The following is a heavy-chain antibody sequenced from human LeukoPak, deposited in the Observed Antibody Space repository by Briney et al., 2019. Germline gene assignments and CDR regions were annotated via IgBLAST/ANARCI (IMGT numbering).Heavy chain of an antibody. J-gene: IGHJ4*02. CDR2: IDWDDDK. CDR1: GFSLSTRGMC. Sequence: SGPALVKPTQTLTLTCTFSGFSLSTRGMCVSWIRQPPGKALEWLARIDWDDDKYYTTSLKTRLTISKDTSKNQVVLTMTNMDPVDTATYYCARTTSAAVGPTTDYWGQGTLVTVSS. CDR3: ARTTSAAVGPTTDY. V-gene: IGHV2-70*11. D-gene: IGHD1-26*01.